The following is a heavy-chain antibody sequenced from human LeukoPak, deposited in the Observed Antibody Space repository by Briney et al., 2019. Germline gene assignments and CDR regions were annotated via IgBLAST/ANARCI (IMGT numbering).Heavy chain of an antibody. V-gene: IGHV3-30*04. CDR2: ISYDGSNK. J-gene: IGHJ3*02. CDR3: ARDQLRYFDSLHRDDAFDI. Sequence: GGSLRLSCAASGFTFSSYAMHWVRQAPGKGLEWVAVISYDGSNKYYADSVKGRFTISRDNSKNTLYLQMNSLRAEDTAVYYCARDQLRYFDSLHRDDAFDIWGQGTMVTVSS. CDR1: GFTFSSYA. D-gene: IGHD3-9*01.